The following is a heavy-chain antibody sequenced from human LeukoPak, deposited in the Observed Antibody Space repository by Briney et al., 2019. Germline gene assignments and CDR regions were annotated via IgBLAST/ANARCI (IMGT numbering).Heavy chain of an antibody. D-gene: IGHD2-8*01. V-gene: IGHV4-4*02. Sequence: PSGTLSLTCGVSGGSITTTNWWSWVRQPPGQGLEWIGEIHLSGRTNYNPSLNSRVTLGLDTSKNHLSLSLTSVTAADTAVYYCSRENGAFSPFGYWGQGTLVTVPS. CDR1: GGSITTTNW. CDR3: SRENGAFSPFGY. CDR2: IHLSGRT. J-gene: IGHJ4*02.